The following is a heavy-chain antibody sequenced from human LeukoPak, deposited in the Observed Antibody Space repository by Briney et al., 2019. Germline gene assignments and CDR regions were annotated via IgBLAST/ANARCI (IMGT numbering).Heavy chain of an antibody. CDR2: IYSGGST. CDR1: GFTVSINY. J-gene: IGHJ4*02. D-gene: IGHD5-24*01. Sequence: GGSLRLSCAASGFTVSINYMSWVRQAPGKGLEWVSVIYSGGSTCYADSVKGRFTISRDNSRNTLYLQMNSLRAEDTAVYYCARVSGLEMATLRYWGQGTLVTVSS. V-gene: IGHV3-53*01. CDR3: ARVSGLEMATLRY.